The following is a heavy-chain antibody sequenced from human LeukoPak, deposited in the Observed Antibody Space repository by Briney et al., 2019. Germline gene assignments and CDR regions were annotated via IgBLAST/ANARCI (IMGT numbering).Heavy chain of an antibody. CDR2: ISYDGSNK. CDR3: PKDRRIAEASASASYYYYYNGMHV. Sequence: GGSLRLSCAACGFTFSRYGMHGVRQAGGKGVEWGAVISYDGSNKYYADCVRGRFTISRDNSKNTLYLQINSLSDEDTAVYYCPKDRRIAEASASASYYYYYNGMHVWGQGPTVTVSS. V-gene: IGHV3-30*18. D-gene: IGHD3-10*01. J-gene: IGHJ6*02. CDR1: GFTFSRYG.